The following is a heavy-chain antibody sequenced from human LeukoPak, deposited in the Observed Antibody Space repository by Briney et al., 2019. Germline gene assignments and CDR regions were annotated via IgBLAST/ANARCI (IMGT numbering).Heavy chain of an antibody. D-gene: IGHD6-6*01. CDR2: IYYSGST. J-gene: IGHJ4*02. CDR1: GSSISNYY. V-gene: IGHV4-59*12. Sequence: PSETLSLTCTVSGSSISNYYWSWIRQPPGKGLEWIGYIYYSGSTNYNPSLKSRVTISVDTSKNQFSLKLSSVTAADTAAYYCARTHSSSVDYWGQGTLVTVSS. CDR3: ARTHSSSVDY.